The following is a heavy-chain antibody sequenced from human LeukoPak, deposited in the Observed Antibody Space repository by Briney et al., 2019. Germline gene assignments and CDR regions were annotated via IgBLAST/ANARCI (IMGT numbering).Heavy chain of an antibody. CDR2: IYYNGGT. D-gene: IGHD2-15*01. Sequence: PSETLSLTCTVSGGSVTSYYWSWIRQPPGKGLEWIGYIYYNGGTNYNPSLKSRITISLDTSKNQFSLRLSSVTAADTAVYYCAGGGDKANTGYWGQGTLVTASS. V-gene: IGHV4-59*08. CDR1: GGSVTSYY. J-gene: IGHJ4*02. CDR3: AGGGDKANTGY.